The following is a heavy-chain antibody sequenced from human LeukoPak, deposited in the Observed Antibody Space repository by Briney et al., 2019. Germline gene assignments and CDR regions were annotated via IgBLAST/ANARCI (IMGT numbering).Heavy chain of an antibody. J-gene: IGHJ4*02. CDR2: INPSGGST. V-gene: IGHV1-46*01. CDR1: GYTFTGYY. Sequence: ASVKVSCKASGYTFTGYYMHWVRQAPGQGLEWMGIINPSGGSTSYAQKFQGRVTMTRDTSTSTVYMELSSLRSEDTAVYYCARASSMVRGVILDWGQGTLVTVSS. D-gene: IGHD3-10*01. CDR3: ARASSMVRGVILD.